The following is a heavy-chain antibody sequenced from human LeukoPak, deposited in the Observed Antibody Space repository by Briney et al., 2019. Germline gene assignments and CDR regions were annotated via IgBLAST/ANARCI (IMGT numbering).Heavy chain of an antibody. Sequence: SETLSLTCAVYGGSFSGYYWSWIRQPPGKGLEWIGEINHSGSTNYNPSLKSRVTISVDTSKNQFSLKLSSVTAADTAVYYCARVGPPYDSPSGPWGQGTLVTVSS. CDR2: INHSGST. CDR3: ARVGPPYDSPSGP. CDR1: GGSFSGYY. V-gene: IGHV4-34*01. D-gene: IGHD3-3*01. J-gene: IGHJ5*02.